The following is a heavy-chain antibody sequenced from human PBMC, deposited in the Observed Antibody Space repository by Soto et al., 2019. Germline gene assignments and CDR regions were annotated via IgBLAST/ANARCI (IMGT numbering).Heavy chain of an antibody. CDR1: GGSISSYY. Sequence: SETLSLTCTVSGGSISSYYWIWIRQPPGKGLEWIGYIYYSGSTNYNPSLKSRVTISVDTSKNQFSLKLSSVTAADTAVYYCARVPTTVVTHFYYYGMDVWGQGTTVTVSS. CDR3: ARVPTTVVTHFYYYGMDV. V-gene: IGHV4-59*01. J-gene: IGHJ6*02. D-gene: IGHD4-17*01. CDR2: IYYSGST.